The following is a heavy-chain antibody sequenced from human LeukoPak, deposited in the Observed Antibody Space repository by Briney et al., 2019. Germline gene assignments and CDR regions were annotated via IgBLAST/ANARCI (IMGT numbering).Heavy chain of an antibody. CDR1: GFTFSSYA. CDR3: AKDVHSSGWYQFY. CDR2: ISGSGGST. D-gene: IGHD6-19*01. V-gene: IGHV3-23*01. J-gene: IGHJ4*02. Sequence: GGSLRLSCAASGFTFSSYAMSWVRQAPGKGLEWVSAISGSGGSTYYAGSVKGRFTICRDNSKNTLYLQMNSLRAEDAAVYYCAKDVHSSGWYQFYWGQGTLVTVSS.